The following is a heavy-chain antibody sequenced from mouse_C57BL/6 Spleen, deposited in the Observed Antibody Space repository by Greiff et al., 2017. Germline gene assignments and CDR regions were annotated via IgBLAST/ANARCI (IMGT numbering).Heavy chain of an antibody. J-gene: IGHJ2*01. CDR1: GYTFTSYW. V-gene: IGHV1-61*01. CDR2: IYPSDSET. CDR3: ARQAAQALGGYYFDY. D-gene: IGHD3-2*02. Sequence: VQLQQPGAELVRPGSSVKLSCKASGYTFTSYWMDWVKQRPGQGLEWIGNIYPSDSETHYNQKFKDKATLTVDKSSSTAYMQLSSLTSEDSAVYYCARQAAQALGGYYFDYWGQGTPLTVSS.